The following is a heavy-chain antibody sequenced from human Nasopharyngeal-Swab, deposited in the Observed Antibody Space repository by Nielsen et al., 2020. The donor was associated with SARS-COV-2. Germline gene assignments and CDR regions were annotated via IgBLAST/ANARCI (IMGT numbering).Heavy chain of an antibody. CDR2: IYYSGST. CDR3: ARAGVGIFGAVNAFDY. J-gene: IGHJ4*02. Sequence: SETLSLTCTVSGGSISSYYWSWIRQSPAKGLEWIGYIYYSGSTYYNPSLKSRVTISLDTSKNQFSLKVSSVTAADTAVYYCARAGVGIFGAVNAFDYWGQGTLVTVSS. D-gene: IGHD3-3*01. CDR1: GGSISSYY. V-gene: IGHV4-59*01.